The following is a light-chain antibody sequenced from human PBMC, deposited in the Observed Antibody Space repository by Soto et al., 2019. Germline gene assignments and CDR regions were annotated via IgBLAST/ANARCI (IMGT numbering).Light chain of an antibody. V-gene: IGLV2-8*01. J-gene: IGLJ3*02. CDR1: SSDVGDYNY. CDR2: DVS. Sequence: QSALTQPPSASGSPGQSVTISCTGTSSDVGDYNYVSWYQQYPGKAPKLMIFDVSKRPSGVPDRFSGSKSGNTASLTVSGLQAEDEDDYYCSSYAGSNNLVFGGGTKVTVL. CDR3: SSYAGSNNLV.